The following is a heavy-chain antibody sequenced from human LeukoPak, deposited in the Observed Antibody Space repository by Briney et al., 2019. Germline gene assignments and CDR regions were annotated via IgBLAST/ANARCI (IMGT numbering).Heavy chain of an antibody. V-gene: IGHV3-9*01. CDR1: GFTFDDVA. Sequence: PGGSLRLSCAASGFTFDDVAMHWVRQAPGGGLEWVSGISWNSGRMGYADSVKGRFTISRDNAKNSLYLQMNSLRAEDTALYYCAKAPVGDNSEYYFDYWGQGTPVTVSS. CDR2: ISWNSGRM. CDR3: AKAPVGDNSEYYFDY. J-gene: IGHJ4*02. D-gene: IGHD3-22*01.